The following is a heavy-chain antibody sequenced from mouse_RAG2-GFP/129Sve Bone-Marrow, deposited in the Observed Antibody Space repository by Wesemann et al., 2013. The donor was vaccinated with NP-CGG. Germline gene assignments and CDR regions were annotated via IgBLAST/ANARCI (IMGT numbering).Heavy chain of an antibody. CDR3: AKFSAYYAMDY. D-gene: IGHD3-1*01. CDR1: GYTFTDYA. CDR2: ISTYYGDA. J-gene: IGHJ4*01. V-gene: IGHV1S137*01. Sequence: QVQLQQSGAELVRPGVSVKISCKGSGYTFTDYAMHWVKQSHAKSLEWIGVISTYYGDASYNQKFKGKATMTVDKSSSTAYMELARLTSEDSAIYYCAKFSAYYAMDYWGSKGTSVTVSS.